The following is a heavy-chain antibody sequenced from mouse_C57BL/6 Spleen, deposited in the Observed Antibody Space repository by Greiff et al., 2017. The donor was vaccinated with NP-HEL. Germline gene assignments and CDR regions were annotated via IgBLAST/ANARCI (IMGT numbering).Heavy chain of an antibody. V-gene: IGHV1-80*01. CDR3: ARQAYYYGSRLDY. D-gene: IGHD1-1*01. Sequence: VQLQQSGAELVKPGASVKISCKASGYAFSSYWMNWVKQRPGKGLEWIGQIYPGDGDTNYNGKFKGKATLTADKSSSTAYMQLSSLTSEDSAVYFCARQAYYYGSRLDYWGQGTTLTVSS. CDR2: IYPGDGDT. J-gene: IGHJ2*01. CDR1: GYAFSSYW.